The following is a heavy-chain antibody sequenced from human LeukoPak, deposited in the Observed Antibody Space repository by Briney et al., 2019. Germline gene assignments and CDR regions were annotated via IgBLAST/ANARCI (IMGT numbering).Heavy chain of an antibody. CDR1: GYTFTSYD. CDR2: MNPNSGNT. J-gene: IGHJ6*02. V-gene: IGHV1-8*01. Sequence: ASVKVSCKASGYTFTSYDINWVRQATGQGLECMGWMNPNSGNTGYAQKFQGRVTMTRNTSISTAYMELSSLRSEGTAVYYCARGGGGSYYYYGMDVWGQGTTVTVSS. CDR3: ARGGGGSYYYYGMDV. D-gene: IGHD1-26*01.